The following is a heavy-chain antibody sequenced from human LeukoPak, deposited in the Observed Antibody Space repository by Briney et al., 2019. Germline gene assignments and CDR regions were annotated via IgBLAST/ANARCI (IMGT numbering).Heavy chain of an antibody. CDR3: ARGPWIQLWSPIDY. J-gene: IGHJ4*02. CDR2: ISSNGGST. D-gene: IGHD5-18*01. V-gene: IGHV3-64*01. Sequence: PGGSLRLSCAASGFTFSSYAMHWVRQAPGKGLEYVSGISSNGGSTYYANSVKGRFTISRDNSKNTLYLQMGSLRAEDMAVYYCARGPWIQLWSPIDYWGQGTLVTVSS. CDR1: GFTFSSYA.